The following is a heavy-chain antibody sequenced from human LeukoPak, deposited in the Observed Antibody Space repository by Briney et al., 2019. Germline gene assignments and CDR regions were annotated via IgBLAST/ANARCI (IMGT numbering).Heavy chain of an antibody. D-gene: IGHD6-25*01. CDR2: IYYSGST. CDR3: ARVTGGDLLDY. J-gene: IGHJ4*02. CDR1: GGSISSYY. V-gene: IGHV4-59*01. Sequence: SETLSLTCTVSGGSISSYYWSWIRQPPGKGLEWIGYIYYSGSTNYNPSLKSRVTISVDTSKDQFSLKLSSVTAADTAVYYCARVTGGDLLDYWGQGTLVTVSS.